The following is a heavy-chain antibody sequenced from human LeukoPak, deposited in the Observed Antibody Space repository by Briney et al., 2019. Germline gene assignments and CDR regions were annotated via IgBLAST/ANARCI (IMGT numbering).Heavy chain of an antibody. CDR3: ARGPNSNWSGLDF. CDR2: ISPTGSTT. J-gene: IGHJ4*02. V-gene: IGHV3-74*01. Sequence: PGGSLRLSCTASGFSFSGHWMHWARQLPGKGLVWVSRISPTGSTTSYADSGQGRFTVYRYKAKNTLYLQVNNLGAEDTAVYYCARGPNSNWSGLDFWGQGTLLTVSS. CDR1: GFSFSGHW. D-gene: IGHD6-6*01.